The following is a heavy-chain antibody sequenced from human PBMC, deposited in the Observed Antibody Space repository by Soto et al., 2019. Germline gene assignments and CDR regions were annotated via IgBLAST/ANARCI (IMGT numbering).Heavy chain of an antibody. CDR1: GFTFSSYA. Sequence: GGSRLSCAASGFTFSSYAMSWVRQAPGKGLEWVSAISGSGGSTYYADSVKGRFTISRDNSKNTLYLQMNSLRAEDTAVYYCAKVGYDDYVWGSYRQGPQSYGMDVWGQGTTVTVSS. CDR3: AKVGYDDYVWGSYRQGPQSYGMDV. V-gene: IGHV3-23*01. J-gene: IGHJ6*02. D-gene: IGHD3-16*02. CDR2: ISGSGGST.